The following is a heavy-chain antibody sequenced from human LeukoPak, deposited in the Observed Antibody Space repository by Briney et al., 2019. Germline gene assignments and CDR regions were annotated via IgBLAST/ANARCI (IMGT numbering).Heavy chain of an antibody. V-gene: IGHV3-53*01. CDR2: IYSGGST. D-gene: IGHD6-19*01. J-gene: IGHJ4*02. CDR1: GFTFSSYA. CDR3: MGSGPFDY. Sequence: GGSLRLSCAASGFTFSSYAMSWVRQAPGKGLEWVSVIYSGGSTYYADSVKGRFTISRDNSKSTLYLQMNSLRAEDTAVYYCMGSGPFDYWGQGTLVTVSS.